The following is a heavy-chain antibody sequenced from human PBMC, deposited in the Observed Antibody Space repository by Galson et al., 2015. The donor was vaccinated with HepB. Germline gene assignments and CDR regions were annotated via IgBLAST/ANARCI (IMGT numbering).Heavy chain of an antibody. Sequence: SLRLSCAAPGYTFSRYWMSWVRQPPGKGLEWVANIKQDGSEKYYVDSVKGRFTISRDNAKNSLYLQMNSLRVEDTAVYYCARALGSGASYWGQGTLVTVSS. D-gene: IGHD3-10*01. CDR1: GYTFSRYW. CDR3: ARALGSGASY. V-gene: IGHV3-7*03. J-gene: IGHJ4*02. CDR2: IKQDGSEK.